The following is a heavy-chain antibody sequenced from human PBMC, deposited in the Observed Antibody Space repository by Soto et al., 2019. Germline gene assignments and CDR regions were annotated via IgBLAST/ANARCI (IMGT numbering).Heavy chain of an antibody. CDR1: GFTFSSYA. CDR3: AKAKGVKPYYYYGMDV. Sequence: SGGSLRLSCAASGFTFSSYAMSWVRQAPGKGLEWVSAISGSGGSTYYADSVKGRFTISRDNSKNTLYLQMNSLRAEDTAVYYCAKAKGVKPYYYYGMDVWGQGTTVTVSS. J-gene: IGHJ6*02. V-gene: IGHV3-23*01. D-gene: IGHD3-22*01. CDR2: ISGSGGST.